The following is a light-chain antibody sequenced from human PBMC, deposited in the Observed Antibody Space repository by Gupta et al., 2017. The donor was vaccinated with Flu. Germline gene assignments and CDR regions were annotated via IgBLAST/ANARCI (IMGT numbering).Light chain of an antibody. Sequence: SPSSLSASVGDRVTSTCRASQSIKKDLAWYQQKPGKAPKLLINTASSCEGGVPSRFSGSGSETEFTLTSSSLQPDDFATYYCQQNDQYYEFGQGTRLEIK. CDR1: QSIKKD. J-gene: IGKJ5*01. CDR2: TAS. CDR3: QQNDQYYE. V-gene: IGKV1-5*03.